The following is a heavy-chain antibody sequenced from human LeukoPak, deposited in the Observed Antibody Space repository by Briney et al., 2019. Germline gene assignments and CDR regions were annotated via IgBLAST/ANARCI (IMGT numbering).Heavy chain of an antibody. V-gene: IGHV4-61*02. D-gene: IGHD3-22*01. CDR3: ARVDDYYDSSGGDAFDI. CDR1: GGSINNDNYY. Sequence: PSETLSLTCTVSGGSINNDNYYWSWIRQPAGKGLEWIGRISTSGSTNYNPSLKSRVTISVDTSKNQFSLKLSSVTAADTAVYYCARVDDYYDSSGGDAFDIWGQGTMVTVSS. J-gene: IGHJ3*02. CDR2: ISTSGST.